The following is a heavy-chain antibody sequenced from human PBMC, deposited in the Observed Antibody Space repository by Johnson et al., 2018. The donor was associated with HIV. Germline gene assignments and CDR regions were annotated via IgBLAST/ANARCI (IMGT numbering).Heavy chain of an antibody. D-gene: IGHD4/OR15-4a*01. CDR2: ISWNSVTI. CDR3: VKDVRRGAPEVDI. J-gene: IGHJ3*02. CDR1: GFTFDDYA. V-gene: IGHV3-9*01. Sequence: LVESGGGLVQPGRSLRLSCAASGFTFDDYAMHWVRQPPGKGLEWVSGISWNSVTIGYADSVRGRFTISRDNAKNSLYLQMNSLGSEDKALYYCVKDVRRGAPEVDIWGQGTMVAVS.